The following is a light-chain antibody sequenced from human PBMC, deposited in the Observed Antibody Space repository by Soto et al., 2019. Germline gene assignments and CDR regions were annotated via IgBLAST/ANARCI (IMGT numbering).Light chain of an antibody. CDR1: QSLLHSNGYNY. J-gene: IGKJ1*01. CDR2: MGS. Sequence: FVMTQSPLSLPVTPGEPASISCRSSQSLLHSNGYNYLDWYVQKPGQSPQLLIYMGSNRASGVPDRFSGSGSGTDFTLNISRVEAEDVGIYYCVQTQHTWTFGQGTKVEI. CDR3: VQTQHTWT. V-gene: IGKV2-28*01.